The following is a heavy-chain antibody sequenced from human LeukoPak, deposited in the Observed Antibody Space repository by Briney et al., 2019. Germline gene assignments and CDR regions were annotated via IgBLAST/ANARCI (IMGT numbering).Heavy chain of an antibody. D-gene: IGHD6-13*01. J-gene: IGHJ4*02. Sequence: GGSLRLSCAASGFTFSSYSMNWVRQAPGKGLEWISYISSNSRAIYYADPVKGRFTISRDNAKNSLYLQMNSLRAEDTAVYYCARGDSSSWYSNFDYWGQGTLVTVSS. V-gene: IGHV3-48*01. CDR2: ISSNSRAI. CDR3: ARGDSSSWYSNFDY. CDR1: GFTFSSYS.